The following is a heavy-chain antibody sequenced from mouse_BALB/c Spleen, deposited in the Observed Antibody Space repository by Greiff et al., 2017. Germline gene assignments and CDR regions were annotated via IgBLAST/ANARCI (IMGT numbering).Heavy chain of an antibody. Sequence: EVKLMESGGGLVQPGGSLRLSCATSGFTFTDYYMSWVRQPPGKALEWLGFIRNKANGYTTEYSASVKGRFTISRDNSQSILYLQMNTLRAEDSATYYCARDDWDVAWFACWGQGTLVTVSA. D-gene: IGHD4-1*01. CDR1: GFTFTDYY. CDR2: IRNKANGYTT. V-gene: IGHV7-3*02. J-gene: IGHJ3*01. CDR3: ARDDWDVAWFAC.